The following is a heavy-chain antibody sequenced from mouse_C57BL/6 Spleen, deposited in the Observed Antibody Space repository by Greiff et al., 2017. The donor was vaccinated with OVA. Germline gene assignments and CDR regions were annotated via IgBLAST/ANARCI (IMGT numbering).Heavy chain of an antibody. J-gene: IGHJ2*01. CDR2: IDTSDSYT. CDR1: GYTFTSYW. CDR3: ARAHLDY. Sequence: VQLQQPGAELVMPGASVKLSCTASGYTFTSYWMHWVKQRPGQGLEWIGEIDTSDSYTNYNQKFKGKSTLTVDKSSSTAYMQLSSLTSEDSAVYYCARAHLDYWGQGTTLTVSS. V-gene: IGHV1-69*01.